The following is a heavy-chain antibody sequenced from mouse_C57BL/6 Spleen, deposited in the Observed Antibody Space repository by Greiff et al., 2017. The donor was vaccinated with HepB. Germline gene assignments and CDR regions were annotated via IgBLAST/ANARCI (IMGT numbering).Heavy chain of an antibody. Sequence: QVQLQQSGAELARPGASVKLSCKASGYTFTSYGISWVKQRTGQGLEWIGEIYPRSGNTYYNEKFKGKATLTADKSSSTAYMELRSLTSEDSAVYFCARFGITTVVATRAWFAYWGQGTLVTVSA. CDR2: IYPRSGNT. CDR3: ARFGITTVVATRAWFAY. CDR1: GYTFTSYG. J-gene: IGHJ3*01. V-gene: IGHV1-81*01. D-gene: IGHD1-1*01.